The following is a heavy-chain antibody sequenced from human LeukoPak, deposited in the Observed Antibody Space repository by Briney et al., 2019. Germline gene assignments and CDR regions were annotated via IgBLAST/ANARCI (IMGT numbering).Heavy chain of an antibody. J-gene: IGHJ5*02. V-gene: IGHV1-46*01. CDR2: INPSGGST. CDR1: GYTFTSYY. CDR3: AREEFGATVTEPPNWFDP. D-gene: IGHD4-11*01. Sequence: ASVKVSCKASGYTFTSYYMHWVRQAPGQGLEWMGIINPSGGSTSYAQKFQGRVTMTRDTSISTAYMELSRLRSDDTAVYYCAREEFGATVTEPPNWFDPWGQGTLVTVSS.